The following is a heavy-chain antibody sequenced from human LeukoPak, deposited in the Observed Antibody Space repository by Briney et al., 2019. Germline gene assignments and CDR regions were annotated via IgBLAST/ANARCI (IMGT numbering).Heavy chain of an antibody. CDR1: GYTFTSYD. D-gene: IGHD3-3*01. CDR3: ASTYLEWLFQYSYYYRDV. Sequence: ASVKVSCKAPGYTFTSYDINWVRQATGQGLEWMGWMNPNSGNTGYAQKFQGRATMTRNTSISTAYMELSSLRSEDTAVYYCASTYLEWLFQYSYYYRDVWGKGTTVTVSS. V-gene: IGHV1-8*01. CDR2: MNPNSGNT. J-gene: IGHJ6*03.